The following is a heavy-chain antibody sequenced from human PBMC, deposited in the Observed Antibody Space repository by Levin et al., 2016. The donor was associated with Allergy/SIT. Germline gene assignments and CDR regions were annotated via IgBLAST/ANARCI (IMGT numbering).Heavy chain of an antibody. CDR1: GFIFGTYS. Sequence: GGSLRLSCAASGFIFGTYSMNWVRQAPGKGLEWVSYISSSSNTIYYADSVKGRFTISRNNAKNSLYLQMNSLRAEDTAVYYCARESPKSGWDYYFDYWGQGTLVTVSS. V-gene: IGHV3-48*01. J-gene: IGHJ4*02. D-gene: IGHD6-25*01. CDR3: ARESPKSGWDYYFDY. CDR2: ISSSSNTI.